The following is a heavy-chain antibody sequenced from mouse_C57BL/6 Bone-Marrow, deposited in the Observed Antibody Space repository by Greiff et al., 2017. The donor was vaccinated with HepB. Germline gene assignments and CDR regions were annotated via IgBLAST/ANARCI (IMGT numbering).Heavy chain of an antibody. J-gene: IGHJ1*03. Sequence: QVQLQQSGAELVRPGSSVKLSCKASGYTFTSYWMDWVKQRPGQGLEWIGNIYPSDSETHYNQKFKDKATLTVDKSSSTAYMQLSSLTSEDSAVYYCARRYYGSSPYFDVWGTGTTVTVSS. CDR2: IYPSDSET. CDR1: GYTFTSYW. D-gene: IGHD1-1*01. CDR3: ARRYYGSSPYFDV. V-gene: IGHV1-61*01.